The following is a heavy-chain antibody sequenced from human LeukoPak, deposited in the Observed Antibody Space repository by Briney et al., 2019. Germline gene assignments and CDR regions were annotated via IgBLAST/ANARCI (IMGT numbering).Heavy chain of an antibody. CDR1: GGSISGYY. J-gene: IGHJ3*02. CDR2: IYTSGST. V-gene: IGHV4-4*07. CDR3: ARDRSGSYYPDAFDI. Sequence: SETLSLTCTVSGGSISGYYWSWIRQPAGKGLEWIGRIYTSGSTNYNPSLKSRVTMSVDTSKNQFSLKLSSVTAADTAVYYCARDRSGSYYPDAFDIWGQGTMVTVSS. D-gene: IGHD1-26*01.